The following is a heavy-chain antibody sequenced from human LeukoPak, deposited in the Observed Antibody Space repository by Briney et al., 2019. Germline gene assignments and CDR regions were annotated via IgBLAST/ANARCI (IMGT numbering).Heavy chain of an antibody. CDR1: GFTFSSYA. CDR3: AKAPNTAMAPVYYYYGMDV. D-gene: IGHD5-18*01. CDR2: ISGSGGST. J-gene: IGHJ6*02. V-gene: IGHV3-23*01. Sequence: GRSLRLSCAASGFTFSSYAMSWVRRAPGKGLEWVSAISGSGGSTYYADSVKGRFTISRDNSKNTLYLQMNSLRAEDTAVYYCAKAPNTAMAPVYYYYGMDVWGQGTTVTVSS.